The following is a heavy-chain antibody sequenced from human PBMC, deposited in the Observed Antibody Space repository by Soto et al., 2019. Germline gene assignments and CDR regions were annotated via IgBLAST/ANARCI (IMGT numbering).Heavy chain of an antibody. J-gene: IGHJ6*02. CDR2: IIPIFGTA. CDR3: ARERCMSTRGYPYYYGMDV. Sequence: QVQLVQSGAEVKKPGSSVKVSCKASGGTFSSYAISWVRQAPGQGLEWMGGIIPIFGTANYAQKFQGRVTITADESTSTAYLELSSLGSEDTAVYYCARERCMSTRGYPYYYGMDVWGQGTTVTVSS. CDR1: GGTFSSYA. V-gene: IGHV1-69*12. D-gene: IGHD2-2*01.